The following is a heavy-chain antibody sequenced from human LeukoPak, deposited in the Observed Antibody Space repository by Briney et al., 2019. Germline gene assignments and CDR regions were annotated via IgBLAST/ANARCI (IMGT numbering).Heavy chain of an antibody. J-gene: IGHJ6*03. Sequence: SETLSLTCAVYGGSFSGYYWSWIRQPPGKGLEWIGEINHSGSTNYNPSLKSRVTISVDTSKNQFSLRLSSVTAADTAVYYCAREVNYYYYMDVWGKGTTVTVSS. CDR2: INHSGST. V-gene: IGHV4-34*01. CDR3: AREVNYYYYMDV. CDR1: GGSFSGYY.